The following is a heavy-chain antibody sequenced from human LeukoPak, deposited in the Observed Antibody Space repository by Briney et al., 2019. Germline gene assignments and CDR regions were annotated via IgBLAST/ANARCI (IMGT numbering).Heavy chain of an antibody. CDR1: GFTFSSYW. J-gene: IGHJ4*02. D-gene: IGHD2-2*01. V-gene: IGHV3-7*01. CDR3: ARVAEYQPFDY. CDR2: IKQDGSEK. Sequence: GGSLRLSCAASGFTFSSYWMSGVRQAPGKGLEWVANIKQDGSEKYYVDSVKGRFTISRDNAKNSLYLQMNSLRAEDTAVYYCARVAEYQPFDYWGQGTLVTDSS.